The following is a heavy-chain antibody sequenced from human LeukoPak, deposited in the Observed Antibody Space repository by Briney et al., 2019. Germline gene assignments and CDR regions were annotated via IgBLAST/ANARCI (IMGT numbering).Heavy chain of an antibody. Sequence: GGSLRLSCAASGFTFSSYGMHWVRQAPGKGLEWVAFIRYDGSNKYYADSVKGRFTISRDNSKNTLYLQMNSLRAEDTAVYYCARDPPDYYDSSGYYYGGPWGQGTLVTVSS. D-gene: IGHD3-22*01. CDR1: GFTFSSYG. CDR2: IRYDGSNK. J-gene: IGHJ5*02. V-gene: IGHV3-30*02. CDR3: ARDPPDYYDSSGYYYGGP.